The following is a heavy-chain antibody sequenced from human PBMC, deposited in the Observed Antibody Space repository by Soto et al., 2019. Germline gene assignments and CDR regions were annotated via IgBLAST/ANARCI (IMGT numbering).Heavy chain of an antibody. CDR3: ARDHGSSGYVRYFDY. CDR2: IYYSGST. D-gene: IGHD6-13*01. J-gene: IGHJ4*02. Sequence: PSETLSLTCTVSGGSISSGGYYWSWIRQHPGKGLEWIGYIYYSGSTYYNPSLKSRVTISVDTSKNQFSLKLSSVTAADTAVYYCARDHGSSGYVRYFDYWGRGTLVTVSS. CDR1: GGSISSGGYY. V-gene: IGHV4-31*03.